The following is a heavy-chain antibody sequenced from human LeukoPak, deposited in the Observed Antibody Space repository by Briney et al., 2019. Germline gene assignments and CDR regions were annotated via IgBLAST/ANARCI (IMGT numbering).Heavy chain of an antibody. CDR3: ARDLGDYFDY. Sequence: PSETLSLTCIVSGGSISSYYWSWIRQPPGKGLEWIGYIYYSGNTNFNPSLKSRVTISLDTYKNQFSLKLSSVTAADTAVYYCARDLGDYFDYWGQGTLVTVSS. D-gene: IGHD2-15*01. J-gene: IGHJ4*02. V-gene: IGHV4-59*01. CDR2: IYYSGNT. CDR1: GGSISSYY.